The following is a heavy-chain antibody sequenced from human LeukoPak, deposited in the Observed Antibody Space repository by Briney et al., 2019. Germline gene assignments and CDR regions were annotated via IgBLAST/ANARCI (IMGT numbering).Heavy chain of an antibody. V-gene: IGHV3-33*01. CDR1: GSTFNNYG. D-gene: IGHD3-10*01. Sequence: PGGSLRLSCAASGSTFNNYGVHWVRQAPGKGLEWVAVIWFDGSYTYYADSVKGRFTISRDNSKNTLYLQMNSLRAEDTAVYYCARGLYYGSGSPIDYWGQGTLVTVSS. CDR2: IWFDGSYT. CDR3: ARGLYYGSGSPIDY. J-gene: IGHJ4*02.